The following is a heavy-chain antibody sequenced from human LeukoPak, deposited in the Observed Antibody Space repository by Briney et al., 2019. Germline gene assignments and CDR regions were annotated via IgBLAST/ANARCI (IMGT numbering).Heavy chain of an antibody. J-gene: IGHJ4*02. CDR3: AKDNVDTAMVLDY. CDR2: ISYDGSNK. D-gene: IGHD5-18*01. V-gene: IGHV3-30*18. CDR1: GFTFSSYG. Sequence: GGSLRLSCAASGFTFSSYGMHWVRQAPGKGLEWVAVISYDGSNKYYADSVKGRFTISRDNSKNTLYLQMNSLRAEDTAVYYCAKDNVDTAMVLDYWGQGTLVTVPS.